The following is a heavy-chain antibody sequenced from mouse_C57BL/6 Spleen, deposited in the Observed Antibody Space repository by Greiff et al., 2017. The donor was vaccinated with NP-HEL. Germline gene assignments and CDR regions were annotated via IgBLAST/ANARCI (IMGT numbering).Heavy chain of an antibody. CDR2: ISYDGSN. CDR3: ARGDEYDVRYFDV. CDR1: GYSITSGYY. V-gene: IGHV3-6*01. D-gene: IGHD2-4*01. Sequence: VQLKESGPGLVKPSQSLSLTCSVTGYSITSGYYWNWIRQFPGNKLEWMGYISYDGSNNYHPSLKNRISITRDTSKNKFFLKLNSVTTEDTATYYCARGDEYDVRYFDVWGTGTTVTVSS. J-gene: IGHJ1*03.